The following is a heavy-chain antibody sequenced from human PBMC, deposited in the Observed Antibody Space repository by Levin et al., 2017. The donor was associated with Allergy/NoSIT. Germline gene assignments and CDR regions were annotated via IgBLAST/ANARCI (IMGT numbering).Heavy chain of an antibody. D-gene: IGHD3-22*01. CDR2: IRSKAYGGTT. CDR1: GFTFGDYA. V-gene: IGHV3-49*03. Sequence: GESLKISCTASGFTFGDYAMSWFRQAPGKGLEWVGFIRSKAYGGTTEYAASVKGRFTISRDDSKSIAYLQMNSLKTEDTAVYYCTRATGSGYSPAPGAFDIWGQGTMVTVSS. J-gene: IGHJ3*02. CDR3: TRATGSGYSPAPGAFDI.